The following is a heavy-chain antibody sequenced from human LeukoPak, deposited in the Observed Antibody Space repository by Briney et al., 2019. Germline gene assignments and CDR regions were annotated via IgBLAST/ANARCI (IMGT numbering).Heavy chain of an antibody. V-gene: IGHV3-48*03. CDR3: AELGITMIGGV. D-gene: IGHD3-10*02. Sequence: HPGGSLRLSCAASGFTFSSYEMNWVRQAPGKGLEWVSYISSSGSTIYYADSVKGRFTISRDNAKNSLYLQMNSLRAEDTAVYYCAELGITMIGGVWGRGTTVTISS. CDR2: ISSSGSTI. J-gene: IGHJ6*04. CDR1: GFTFSSYE.